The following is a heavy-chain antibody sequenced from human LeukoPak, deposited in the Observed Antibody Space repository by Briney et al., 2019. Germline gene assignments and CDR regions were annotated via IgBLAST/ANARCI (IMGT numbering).Heavy chain of an antibody. Sequence: SETLSLTCTVSGGSISSYYWSWIRQPAGKGLEWIGRIYTSGSTNYNPSLKSRVTMSVDTSKNQFSLKLSSVTAADTAVYYCARDRLIWFGEFLSQSGMDVWGQGTTVTVSS. D-gene: IGHD3-10*01. CDR1: GGSISSYY. CDR2: IYTSGST. J-gene: IGHJ6*02. V-gene: IGHV4-4*07. CDR3: ARDRLIWFGEFLSQSGMDV.